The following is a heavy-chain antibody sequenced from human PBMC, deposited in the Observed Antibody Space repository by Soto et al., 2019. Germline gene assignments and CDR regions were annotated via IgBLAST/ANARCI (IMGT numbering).Heavy chain of an antibody. CDR3: VRQGIGALHGLVDV. Sequence: QVQLQASGPGLVKPSDTLSLTCTVSGDSIGTYNWGRIRQPPGKRLEWIGYIYSNGGTSYNPALKSRVTISADTSTKQFSLRLSSVTAADTAVYYCVRQGIGALHGLVDVWGQGTTVTVSS. CDR1: GDSIGTYN. CDR2: IYSNGGT. V-gene: IGHV4-59*08. J-gene: IGHJ6*02. D-gene: IGHD1-26*01.